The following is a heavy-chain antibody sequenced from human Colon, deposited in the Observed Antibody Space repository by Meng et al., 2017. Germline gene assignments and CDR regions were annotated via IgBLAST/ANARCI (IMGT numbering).Heavy chain of an antibody. D-gene: IGHD6-19*01. J-gene: IGHJ5*02. CDR3: ARERLSSGWYGGRWFDP. CDR2: INHSGST. Sequence: QLRPWGEGLLNPSEPLSLTCAVYGGSFSGYNWSWIRQPPGKGLEWIGEINHSGSTNYNPSLKSRVTISVDTSKNQFSLKLSSVTAADTAVYYCARERLSSGWYGGRWFDPWGQGTLVTVSS. V-gene: IGHV4-34*01. CDR1: GGSFSGYN.